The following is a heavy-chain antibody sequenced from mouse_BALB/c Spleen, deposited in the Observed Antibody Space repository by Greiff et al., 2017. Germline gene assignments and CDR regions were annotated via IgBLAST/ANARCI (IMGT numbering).Heavy chain of an antibody. CDR2: INPSNGGT. J-gene: IGHJ1*01. CDR3: TLLYPPYFDV. Sequence: QVQLQQSGAELVKPGASVKLSCKASGYTFTSYYMYWVKQRPGQGLEWIGEINPSNGGTNFNEKFKSKATLTVDKSSSTAYMQLSSLTSEDSAVYYCTLLYPPYFDVWGAGTTVTVSS. D-gene: IGHD2-12*01. CDR1: GYTFTSYY. V-gene: IGHV1S16*01.